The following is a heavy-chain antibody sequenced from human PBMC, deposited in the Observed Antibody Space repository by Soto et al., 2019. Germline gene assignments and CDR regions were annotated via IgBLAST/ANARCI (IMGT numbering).Heavy chain of an antibody. CDR3: ARGGPTASAAAAVPYYYYGMDV. Sequence: PGWSLRLSCASSVFTVSSNYMSWVRQAPGKGLEWVSVIYSGGSTYYADSVKGRFTISRDNSKNTLYLQMNSLRAEDTAVYYCARGGPTASAAAAVPYYYYGMDVWGQGTTVTVSS. CDR1: VFTVSSNY. D-gene: IGHD6-13*01. CDR2: IYSGGST. V-gene: IGHV3-53*01. J-gene: IGHJ6*02.